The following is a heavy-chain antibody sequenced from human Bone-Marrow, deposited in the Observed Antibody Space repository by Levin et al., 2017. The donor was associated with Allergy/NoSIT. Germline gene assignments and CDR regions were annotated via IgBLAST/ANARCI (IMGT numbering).Heavy chain of an antibody. J-gene: IGHJ6*02. CDR1: GFTFSDYF. CDR3: ARALRISDRFYGMDV. Sequence: GGSLRLSCAASGFTFSDYFMSWLRQAPGKGLEWVSYISSSSTTTYYAASVRGRFTISRDNVKNSLSLQMSNLRAEDTAIYYYARALRISDRFYGMDVWGQGTTVTVSS. V-gene: IGHV3-11*01. D-gene: IGHD6-6*01. CDR2: ISSSSTTT.